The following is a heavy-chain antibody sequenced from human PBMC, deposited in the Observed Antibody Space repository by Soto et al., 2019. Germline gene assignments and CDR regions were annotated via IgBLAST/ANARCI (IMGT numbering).Heavy chain of an antibody. J-gene: IGHJ3*02. CDR1: GGSISPYY. CDR2: IYDSGNT. Sequence: PSETLSLTCTVSGGSISPYYRAWIRQPPGKALEWLGYIYDSGNTNYNPSLKSRVTMPVDKSRSQFSLDLSSVTAADTAVYFCAASYYAILTGHSAFDIWGHGTMVTVSS. D-gene: IGHD3-9*01. V-gene: IGHV4-59*01. CDR3: AASYYAILTGHSAFDI.